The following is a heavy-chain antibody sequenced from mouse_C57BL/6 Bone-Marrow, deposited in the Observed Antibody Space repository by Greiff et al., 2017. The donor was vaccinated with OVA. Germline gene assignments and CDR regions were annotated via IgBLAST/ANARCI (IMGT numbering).Heavy chain of an antibody. D-gene: IGHD2-4*01. CDR1: GYTFTSYW. CDR3: ASYYDYARGAD. J-gene: IGHJ3*01. CDR2: IYPGSGST. Sequence: QVQLQQSGAELVKPGASVKMSCKASGYTFTSYWITWVKQRPGQGLEWIGDIYPGSGSTNYNEKFKSKATLTVDTSSSTAYMPLRSLTSADSAVDDCASYYDYARGADGGKGTRGTGSA. V-gene: IGHV1-55*01.